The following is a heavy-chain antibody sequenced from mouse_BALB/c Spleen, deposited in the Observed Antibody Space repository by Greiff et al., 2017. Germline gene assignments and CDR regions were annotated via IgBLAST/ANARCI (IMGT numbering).Heavy chain of an antibody. CDR2: LWAGGST. V-gene: IGHV2-9*02. D-gene: IGHD1-1*01. J-gene: IGHJ2*01. Sequence: QVQLKESGPGLVAPSQSLSITCTVSGFSLTSYGVHWVRQPPGKGLEWLGVLWAGGSTNYNSALMSRLSISKDNSKSQVFLKMNSLQTDDTAMYYCARDITTALARDYFDYWGQGTTLTVSS. CDR1: GFSLTSYG. CDR3: ARDITTALARDYFDY.